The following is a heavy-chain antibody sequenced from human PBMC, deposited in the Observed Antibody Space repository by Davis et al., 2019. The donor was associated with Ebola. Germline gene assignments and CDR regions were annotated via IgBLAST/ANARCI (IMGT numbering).Heavy chain of an antibody. CDR3: ARDPYYYDSSGYSWYFDL. Sequence: PGGSLRLSCAVYGGSFSGYYWSWIRQPPGKGLEWIGEINHSGSTNYNPSLKSRVTISVDTSKNQFSLKLSSVTAADTAVYYCARDPYYYDSSGYSWYFDLWGRGTLVTVSS. CDR2: INHSGST. D-gene: IGHD3-22*01. CDR1: GGSFSGYY. V-gene: IGHV4-34*01. J-gene: IGHJ2*01.